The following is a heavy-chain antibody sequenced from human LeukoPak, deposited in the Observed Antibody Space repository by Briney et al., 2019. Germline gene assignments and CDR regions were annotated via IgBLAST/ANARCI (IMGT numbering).Heavy chain of an antibody. CDR2: ISGSGGST. J-gene: IGHJ4*02. CDR1: GFTFSSYA. V-gene: IGHV3-23*01. Sequence: GGSLRLSCAASGFTFSSYAMSWVRQAPGKGLEWVSAISGSGGSTYYADSVKGRFTISRDNSKNTLYLQMNSLRAEDTAVYYCAKDGRLYCGGDCHTPDYWGQGTLVTVSS. CDR3: AKDGRLYCGGDCHTPDY. D-gene: IGHD2-21*02.